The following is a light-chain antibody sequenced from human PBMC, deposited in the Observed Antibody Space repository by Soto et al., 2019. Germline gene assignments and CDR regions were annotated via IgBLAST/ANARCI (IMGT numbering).Light chain of an antibody. CDR3: QQYGSSLMYT. Sequence: EVVLTQSPGTLSLSPGERATLSCRASQSVTSSQLAWYQQKPGLAPRLLIYGASRRATGIPDRFSGSGSKTDFTLTISRLEPEDSAIYYCQQYGSSLMYTFGQGTKLEIK. V-gene: IGKV3-20*01. J-gene: IGKJ2*01. CDR1: QSVTSSQ. CDR2: GAS.